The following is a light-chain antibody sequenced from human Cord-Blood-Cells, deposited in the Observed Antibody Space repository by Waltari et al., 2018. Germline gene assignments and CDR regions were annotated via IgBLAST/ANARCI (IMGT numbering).Light chain of an antibody. CDR3: SSYTSSSTLV. J-gene: IGLJ2*01. V-gene: IGLV2-14*01. Sequence: QSALTQSASVSGSPGQSITISCTGTSSDVGGYNYVSWYQQHPGKAPKLMIYDVSNRPSGVSNRFSGSKSGNTASLTISGLQAEGEADYYCSSYTSSSTLVFGGGTKLTVL. CDR1: SSDVGGYNY. CDR2: DVS.